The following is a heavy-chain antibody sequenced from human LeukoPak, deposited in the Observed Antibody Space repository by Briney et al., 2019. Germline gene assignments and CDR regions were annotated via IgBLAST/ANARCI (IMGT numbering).Heavy chain of an antibody. Sequence: SETLSLTCAVYGGSFSGYYWSWIRQPPGKGLEWIGEINHSGSTNYNPSLKSRVTISVDTSKNQFSLKLSSVTAADTAVYYCARDRAQQLYLVYWGQGTLVTVSS. J-gene: IGHJ4*02. CDR1: GGSFSGYY. CDR2: INHSGST. CDR3: ARDRAQQLYLVY. V-gene: IGHV4-34*01. D-gene: IGHD6-13*01.